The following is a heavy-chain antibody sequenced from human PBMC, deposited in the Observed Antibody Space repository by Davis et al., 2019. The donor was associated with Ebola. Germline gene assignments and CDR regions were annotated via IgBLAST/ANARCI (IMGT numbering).Heavy chain of an antibody. V-gene: IGHV3-23*01. CDR2: VSGSGGRT. Sequence: PGGSLRLSCAASGFTFSDHYMDWVRQAPGKGLEWVSGVSGSGGRTFYADSAKARFTISRDNAKNTLYLQMNSLRAEDTAVYYCAKALYDTTGYYPFDYWGQGTLVTVSS. J-gene: IGHJ4*02. D-gene: IGHD3-22*01. CDR1: GFTFSDHY. CDR3: AKALYDTTGYYPFDY.